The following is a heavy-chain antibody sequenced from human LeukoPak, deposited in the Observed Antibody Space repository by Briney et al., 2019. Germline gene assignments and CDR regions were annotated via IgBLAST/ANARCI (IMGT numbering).Heavy chain of an antibody. CDR1: GFSLSTSGMR. CDR3: ARDFGYYEFWSGYYSGSGYFDY. V-gene: IGHV2-70*04. D-gene: IGHD3-3*01. Sequence: SGPALVKPTQTLTLTCTFSGFSLSTSGMRVSWIRQPPGKALEWLARIDWDDDKFYSTSLKTRLTISKDTSKNQVVLTMTNMDPVDTATYYCARDFGYYEFWSGYYSGSGYFDYWGQGTLVTVSS. J-gene: IGHJ4*02. CDR2: IDWDDDK.